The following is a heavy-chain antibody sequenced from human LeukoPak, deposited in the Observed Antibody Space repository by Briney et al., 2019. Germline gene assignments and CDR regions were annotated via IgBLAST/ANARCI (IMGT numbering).Heavy chain of an antibody. CDR1: GYSFISYW. V-gene: IGHV5-51*01. CDR2: IYPGDSDT. J-gene: IGHJ3*02. CDR3: ARHYSSSSGDAFDI. D-gene: IGHD6-6*01. Sequence: GESLKISCKGSGYSFISYWIGWVRQLPGKGLEWMGIIYPGDSDTRYSPSFQGQVTISADKSISTAYLRWSSLKASDTAMYYCARHYSSSSGDAFDIWGQGTMVTVSS.